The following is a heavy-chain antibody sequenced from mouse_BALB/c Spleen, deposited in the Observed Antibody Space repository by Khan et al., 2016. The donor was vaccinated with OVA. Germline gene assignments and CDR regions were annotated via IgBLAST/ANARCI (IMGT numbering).Heavy chain of an antibody. CDR1: GYTFTSFY. J-gene: IGHJ3*01. V-gene: IGHV1S81*02. CDR2: INPSNGDT. Sequence: QVRLQQSGAELVKPGASVKISCKASGYTFTSFYMYWVKQRPGQGLEWIGGINPSNGDTHFYEKFKSKATLTVDKSSTTAYMQFSRLTSEVSAVYYCGRSGCGNPFACWGQGSMVTVSA. D-gene: IGHD3-1*01. CDR3: GRSGCGNPFAC.